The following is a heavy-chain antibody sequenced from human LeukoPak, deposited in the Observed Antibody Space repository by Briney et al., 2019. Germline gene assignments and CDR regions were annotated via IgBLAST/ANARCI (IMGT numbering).Heavy chain of an antibody. Sequence: PGGSLRLSCAASGFTVSGNYMSWVRQAPGKGLEWVSAMSGSGRSTYYADSVKGRFTISRDNSKNTLYLQMNSLRAEDTAIYYCARSFGYGVDAFDIWGQGTMVTVSS. J-gene: IGHJ3*02. CDR3: ARSFGYGVDAFDI. D-gene: IGHD5-18*01. CDR2: MSGSGRST. V-gene: IGHV3-23*01. CDR1: GFTVSGNY.